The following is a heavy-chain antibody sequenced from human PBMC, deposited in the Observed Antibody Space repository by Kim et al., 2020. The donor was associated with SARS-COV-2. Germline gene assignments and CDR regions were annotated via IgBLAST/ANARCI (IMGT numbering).Heavy chain of an antibody. D-gene: IGHD6-13*01. V-gene: IGHV3-7*01. J-gene: IGHJ4*02. CDR3: AGGVAGDY. Sequence: GSHQYYGDSVKGRFTISRDNAKNSVYLQMNSLRAEDTSVYYCAGGVAGDYWGQGALVTVSS. CDR2: GSHQ.